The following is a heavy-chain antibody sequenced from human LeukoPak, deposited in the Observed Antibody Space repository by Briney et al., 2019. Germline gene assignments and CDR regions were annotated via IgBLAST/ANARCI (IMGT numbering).Heavy chain of an antibody. CDR1: GFTFSSYS. CDR2: IDNTGSYI. V-gene: IGHV3-21*03. Sequence: GGSLRLSCAASGFTFSSYSMNWVRRAPGKGLEWVSSIDNTGSYIYYIDSVRGRFTLSRDNAKTSVYLQVNSLRAEDTAVYYCTSSTGFGKYFDYWGRGILVTVSS. D-gene: IGHD6-6*01. J-gene: IGHJ4*02. CDR3: TSSTGFGKYFDY.